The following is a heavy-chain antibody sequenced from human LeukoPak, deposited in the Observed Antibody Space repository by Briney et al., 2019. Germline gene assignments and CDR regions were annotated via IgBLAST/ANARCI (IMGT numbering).Heavy chain of an antibody. CDR1: GFTFSSYG. CDR2: IRYDGSNK. V-gene: IGHV3-30*02. CDR3: AKDRSWASDYNHPGY. J-gene: IGHJ4*02. Sequence: GGSLRLSCAASGFTFSSYGMHWVRQAPGKGLEWVAFIRYDGSNKYYADSVKGRFTISRDNSKNTLYLQMNSLRAEDTAVYYCAKDRSWASDYNHPGYWGQGTLVTVSS. D-gene: IGHD4-11*01.